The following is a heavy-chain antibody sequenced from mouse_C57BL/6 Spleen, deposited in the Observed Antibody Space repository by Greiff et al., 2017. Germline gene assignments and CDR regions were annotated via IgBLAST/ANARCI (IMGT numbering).Heavy chain of an antibody. J-gene: IGHJ4*01. CDR1: GFSLTSYG. CDR3: ARQNYYGSSFYAMDY. D-gene: IGHD1-1*01. Sequence: VMLVESGPGLVAPSQSLSITCTVSGFSLTSYGVHWVRQPPGKGLEWLVVIWSDGSTTYNSALKSRLSISKDNSKSHVFLKMNSLQTDDTAMYYCARQNYYGSSFYAMDYWGQGTSVTVSS. CDR2: IWSDGST. V-gene: IGHV2-6-1*01.